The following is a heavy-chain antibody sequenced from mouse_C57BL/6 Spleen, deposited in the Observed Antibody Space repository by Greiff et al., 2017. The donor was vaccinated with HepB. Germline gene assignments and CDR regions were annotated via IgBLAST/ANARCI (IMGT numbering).Heavy chain of an antibody. Sequence: QVQLKQPGAELVRPGSSVKLSCKASGYTFTSYWMDWVKQRPGQGLEWIGNIYPSDSETHYNQKFKDKATLTVDKSSSTAYMQLSSLTSEDSAVYYCARSEALYYYGSRTWFAYWGQGTLVTVSA. CDR3: ARSEALYYYGSRTWFAY. CDR2: IYPSDSET. CDR1: GYTFTSYW. J-gene: IGHJ3*01. V-gene: IGHV1-61*01. D-gene: IGHD1-1*01.